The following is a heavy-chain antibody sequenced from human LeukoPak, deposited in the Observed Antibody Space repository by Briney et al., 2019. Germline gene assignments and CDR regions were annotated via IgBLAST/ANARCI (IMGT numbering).Heavy chain of an antibody. V-gene: IGHV3-21*01. CDR3: ARDSGSGGP. CDR1: GFTFSSYY. J-gene: IGHJ5*02. CDR2: ISSSSNYI. D-gene: IGHD6-19*01. Sequence: GGSLRLSCAASGFTFSSYYMNWVRQAPGKGLEWVSSISSSSNYIYYADSVKGRFTLFRDDAKNSVYLQMNSLRVEDTAVYYCARDSGSGGPWGQGTPVTVSS.